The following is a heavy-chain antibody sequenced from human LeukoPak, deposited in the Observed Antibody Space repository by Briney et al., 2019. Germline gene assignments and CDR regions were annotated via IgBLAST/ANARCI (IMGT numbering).Heavy chain of an antibody. J-gene: IGHJ4*02. Sequence: SETLSLTCTVSGGSISSYYWSWIRQPPGKGLEWIGYIYYSGSTNYNPSLKSRVTISVKTSKNQFSLKLSSVTAADTAVYYCVRGVGGEYFYFDRWGQGALVTVSA. CDR1: GGSISSYY. CDR3: VRGVGGEYFYFDR. D-gene: IGHD1-26*01. V-gene: IGHV4-59*01. CDR2: IYYSGST.